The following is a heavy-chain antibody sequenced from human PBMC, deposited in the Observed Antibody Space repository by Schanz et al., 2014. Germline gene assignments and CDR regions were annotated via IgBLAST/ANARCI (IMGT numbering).Heavy chain of an antibody. D-gene: IGHD3-16*01. CDR2: ITNKPNNYNT. CDR1: GFTFSTYA. CDR3: VRLDVHDY. J-gene: IGHJ4*02. Sequence: EVQLVESGGGLVKPGGSLRLSCSASGFTFSTYAMSWARQTPGKGLEWVGRITNKPNNYNTEYAASVKGRFTISRDDSRNSLYLQMSSLKTEDTAVYYCVRLDVHDYWGQGSLVTVSS. V-gene: IGHV3-72*01.